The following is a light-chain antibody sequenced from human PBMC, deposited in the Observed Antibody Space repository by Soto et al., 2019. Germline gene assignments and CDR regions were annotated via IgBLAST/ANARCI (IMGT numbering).Light chain of an antibody. CDR2: GAS. J-gene: IGKJ3*01. Sequence: EIVMTQSPTTLSASPGERATLSCRASQSVTNNLAWYQQRPGQAPRLLIRGASTRASGVPVRFTGSGSGTDFTLTISSLQSDDFAFYYCQQYSDSPITFGSGTKVDLK. V-gene: IGKV3-15*01. CDR1: QSVTNN. CDR3: QQYSDSPIT.